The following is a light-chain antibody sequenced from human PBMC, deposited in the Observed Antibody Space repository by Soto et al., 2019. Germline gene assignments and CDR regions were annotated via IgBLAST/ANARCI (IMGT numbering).Light chain of an antibody. V-gene: IGLV1-44*01. J-gene: IGLJ2*01. CDR3: AAWDDSLIGVV. Sequence: QSVLTQPTSASGTPGQRVTISCSGSSSNIAHNSVSWYQQLPGTAPKLLIYDNNQRPSGVPDRVSGSKSGTSASLDISGLQSEDEADYYCAAWDDSLIGVVFGGGTKLTVL. CDR1: SSNIAHNS. CDR2: DNN.